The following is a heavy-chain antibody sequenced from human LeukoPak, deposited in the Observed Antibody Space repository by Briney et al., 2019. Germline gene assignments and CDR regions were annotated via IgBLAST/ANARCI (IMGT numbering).Heavy chain of an antibody. V-gene: IGHV1-2*02. Sequence: ASVKVSCKASGYTVTGYYLHWVRQAAGQGLEWMGWINPDSGGTKYVQKFQASVTKTSDTSISTAYMELSRLRSEDTAVYYCATRIYDSRGDYYYYYMDVWGKGTTVTISS. CDR2: INPDSGGT. D-gene: IGHD3-22*01. J-gene: IGHJ6*03. CDR1: GYTVTGYY. CDR3: ATRIYDSRGDYYYYYMDV.